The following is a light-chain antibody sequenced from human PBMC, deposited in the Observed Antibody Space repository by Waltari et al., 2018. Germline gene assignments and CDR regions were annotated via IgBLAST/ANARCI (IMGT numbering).Light chain of an antibody. CDR3: QQYGDSPYT. CDR2: DAF. CDR1: QSVISNY. J-gene: IGKJ2*01. V-gene: IGKV3-20*01. Sequence: EVVLTQSPDNLSLSPGERATLSCRASQSVISNYLAWYQQRPGQAPRLIIYDAFRRNTGIPDKYSGSGSGTDFTLTISRLEPEDFAVYYCQQYGDSPYTFGQGTKVEIK.